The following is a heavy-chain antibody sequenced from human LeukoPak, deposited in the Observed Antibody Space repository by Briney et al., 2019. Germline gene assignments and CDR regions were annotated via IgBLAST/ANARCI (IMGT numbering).Heavy chain of an antibody. CDR1: GGTFSSYA. V-gene: IGHV1-69*13. Sequence: SVKVSCKASGGTFSSYAISWVRQAPGQGLEWMGGIIPIFSTANYAQKFQGRVTITADESTSTAYMELSSLRSEDTAVYYCARARKDQLATVDYWGQGTLVTVSS. J-gene: IGHJ4*02. CDR3: ARARKDQLATVDY. CDR2: IIPIFSTA. D-gene: IGHD2-2*01.